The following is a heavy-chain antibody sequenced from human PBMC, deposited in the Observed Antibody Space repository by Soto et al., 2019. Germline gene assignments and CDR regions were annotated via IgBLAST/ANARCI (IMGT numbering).Heavy chain of an antibody. J-gene: IGHJ5*02. CDR3: TTDHRADWFDP. D-gene: IGHD1-26*01. CDR2: IKSKTDGGTT. Sequence: GSLRLSGAASGFTLSNAWMSWVRQAPGKGLEWVGRIKSKTDGGTTDYAATVKGRFTISRDDSKNTLYLQMNSLKTEDTAVYYCTTDHRADWFDPWGQGTLVTVSS. CDR1: GFTLSNAW. V-gene: IGHV3-15*01.